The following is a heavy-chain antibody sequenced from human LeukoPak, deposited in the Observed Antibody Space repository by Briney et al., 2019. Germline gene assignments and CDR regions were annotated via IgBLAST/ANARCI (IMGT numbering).Heavy chain of an antibody. CDR1: GFTFSSYA. CDR3: ARAHYDSSGYYSHPLIDY. D-gene: IGHD3-22*01. CDR2: ISYDGSSK. V-gene: IGHV3-30*04. Sequence: PGGSLGLSCAASGFTFSSYAMHWVRQAPGKGLEWVAVISYDGSSKYYADSVKGRFTISRDNSKNTLYLQMNSLRAEDTAVYYCARAHYDSSGYYSHPLIDYWGQGALVTVSS. J-gene: IGHJ4*02.